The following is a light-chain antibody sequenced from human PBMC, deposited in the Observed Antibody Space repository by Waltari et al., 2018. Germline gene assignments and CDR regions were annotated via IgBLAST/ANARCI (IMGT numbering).Light chain of an antibody. V-gene: IGKV3-20*01. CDR3: QHYVTLPVT. CDR1: QSVGRS. CDR2: GAS. J-gene: IGKJ1*01. Sequence: EIVLTQSPGTLSLSPGDRGTLSCRTSQSVGRSLAWYQQKRGQAPRLLIYGASSRATGIPDRFGGSGSGTDFSLTISRLEPEDFAVYYCQHYVTLPVTFGQGTKVEIK.